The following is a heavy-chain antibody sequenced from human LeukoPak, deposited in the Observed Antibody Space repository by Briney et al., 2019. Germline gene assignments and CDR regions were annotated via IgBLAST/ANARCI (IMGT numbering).Heavy chain of an antibody. Sequence: PSETLSLTCTVSGGSISSGGYYWSWIRQHPGKGLEWIGYIYYSGSTYYNPSLKSRVTISVDTSKNQFSLKLSSVTAADTAVYYCAISNEGYWFDPWSQGTLVTVSS. D-gene: IGHD1-1*01. CDR3: AISNEGYWFDP. J-gene: IGHJ5*02. CDR1: GGSISSGGYY. V-gene: IGHV4-31*03. CDR2: IYYSGST.